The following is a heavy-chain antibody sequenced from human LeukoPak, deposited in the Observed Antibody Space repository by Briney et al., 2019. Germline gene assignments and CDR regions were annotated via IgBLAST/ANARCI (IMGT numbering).Heavy chain of an antibody. V-gene: IGHV3-66*01. CDR1: GFTVSSSY. J-gene: IGHJ4*02. Sequence: GGSLRLSCAESGFTVSSSYMSWVRQAPGKGLEWVSVIYSGGSTYYADSVRGRFTISRDNSKNTLHLQMNSLRAEDTAVYYCARDMYTRNPFGYWGQGTLVTVSS. CDR3: ARDMYTRNPFGY. D-gene: IGHD5/OR15-5a*01. CDR2: IYSGGST.